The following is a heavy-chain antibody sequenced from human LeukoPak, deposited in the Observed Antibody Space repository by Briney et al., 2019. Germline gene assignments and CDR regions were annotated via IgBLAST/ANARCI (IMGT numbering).Heavy chain of an antibody. CDR1: GGSFSGYY. CDR3: ARGPSSSTSSGMDV. Sequence: SETLSLTCAVYGGSFSGYYWSWIRQPPGKGLEWIGEINHSGSTNYNPSLKSRVTISVDTSKNQFSLKLSSVTAADTAVYYCARGPSSSTSSGMDVWGQGTTVTVSS. D-gene: IGHD2-2*01. J-gene: IGHJ6*02. V-gene: IGHV4-34*01. CDR2: INHSGST.